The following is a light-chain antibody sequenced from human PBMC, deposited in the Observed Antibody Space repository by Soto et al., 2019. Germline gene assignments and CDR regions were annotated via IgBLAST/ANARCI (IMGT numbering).Light chain of an antibody. CDR2: EAS. J-gene: IGKJ1*01. CDR3: QQYNDWPPT. CDR1: RSVSSN. V-gene: IGKV3-15*01. Sequence: EIVMTQSPATLSVSPGERATLSCRASRSVSSNLAWYQHKPGQPPRLLIYEASTRATGIPARFSGSGSATEFTLTIGSLQSEDFAVYYCQQYNDWPPTFGLGTKVDIK.